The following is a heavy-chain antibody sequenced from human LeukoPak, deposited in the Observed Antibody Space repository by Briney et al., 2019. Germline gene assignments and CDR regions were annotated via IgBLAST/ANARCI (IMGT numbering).Heavy chain of an antibody. CDR3: ARQSTIAAARIDP. CDR1: GGSISSSSYY. D-gene: IGHD6-25*01. J-gene: IGHJ5*02. CDR2: IYYSGSA. V-gene: IGHV4-39*01. Sequence: SETLSLTCTISGGSISSSSYYWGWIRQPPGKGLEWIGSIYYSGSAYYSPSLKSRVTVSIDTSKNQFSLKLNSVTAADTAVYYCARQSTIAAARIDPWGQGTLVTVSS.